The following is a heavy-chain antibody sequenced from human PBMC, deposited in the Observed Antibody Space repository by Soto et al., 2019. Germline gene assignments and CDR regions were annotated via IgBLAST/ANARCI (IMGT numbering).Heavy chain of an antibody. Sequence: SSETLSLTCTVSGGSISSYYWSWIRQPPGKGLEWIGYIYYSGSTNYNPSLKSRVTISVDTSKNQFSLKLSSVTAADTAVYYCARALYSSGYPFDPWGQGTLVTVSS. J-gene: IGHJ5*02. CDR1: GGSISSYY. D-gene: IGHD3-22*01. CDR3: ARALYSSGYPFDP. V-gene: IGHV4-59*01. CDR2: IYYSGST.